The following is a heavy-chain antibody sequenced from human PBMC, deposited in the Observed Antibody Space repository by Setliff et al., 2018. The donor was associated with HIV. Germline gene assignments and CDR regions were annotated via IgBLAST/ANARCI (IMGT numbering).Heavy chain of an antibody. CDR2: ISGSGGST. V-gene: IGHV3-23*01. Sequence: GGSLRLSCAASGFTFSSYAMSWVRQAPGKGLEWVSAISGSGGSTYYADSVKGRFTISRDNSKNTLYLQMNSLRAEDTAVYYCAKGWYSSGANYYYYYMDVWGKGTTVTVSS. CDR3: AKGWYSSGANYYYYYMDV. J-gene: IGHJ6*03. CDR1: GFTFSSYA. D-gene: IGHD6-19*01.